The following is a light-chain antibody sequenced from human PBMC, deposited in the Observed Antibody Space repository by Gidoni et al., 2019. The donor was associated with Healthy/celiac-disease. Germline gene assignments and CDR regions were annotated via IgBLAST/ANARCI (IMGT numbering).Light chain of an antibody. CDR3: NSRDSSGNHHWV. V-gene: IGLV3-19*01. CDR1: SLSSYY. Sequence: SSELTQDPAVSVALGQTVRITCQGDSLSSYYAIWYQQKPGQAPVLVIYGKNNRPSGIPDRFSGSSSGNTASLTITGAQAEDEADYYCNSRDSSGNHHWVFGGGTKLTVL. CDR2: GKN. J-gene: IGLJ3*02.